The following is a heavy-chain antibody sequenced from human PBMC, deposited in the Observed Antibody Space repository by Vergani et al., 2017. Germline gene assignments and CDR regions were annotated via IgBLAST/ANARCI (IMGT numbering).Heavy chain of an antibody. Sequence: QVQLQQWGGGLLKPSETLSLTCVVNGGSFTSYHWTRIRQSPGEGLGWVGDIDHTGRPDFNPSLKSRLTMSVDNSRNQFSLTLNSVTATDTAIYFCARVNTETNGHLYYYYYMDVWGQGTAVTVS. CDR2: IDHTGRP. V-gene: IGHV4-34*01. J-gene: IGHJ6*03. D-gene: IGHD4-11*01. CDR3: ARVNTETNGHLYYYYYMDV. CDR1: GGSFTSYH.